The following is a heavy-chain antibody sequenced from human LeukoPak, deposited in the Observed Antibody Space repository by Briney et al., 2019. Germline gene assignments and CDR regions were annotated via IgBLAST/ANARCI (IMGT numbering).Heavy chain of an antibody. D-gene: IGHD2-2*01. J-gene: IGHJ4*02. CDR3: ARVPESYCSSTSCSYIFDY. V-gene: IGHV4-39*07. CDR1: GGSIRSSYYY. CDR2: IYDSGST. Sequence: RPSETLSLTCTVSGGSIRSSYYYWGWIRQPPGKGLEWIGSIYDSGSTYYNPSLKSRVTISVDTSKNQFSLKLSSVTAADTAVYYCARVPESYCSSTSCSYIFDYWGQGTLVTVSS.